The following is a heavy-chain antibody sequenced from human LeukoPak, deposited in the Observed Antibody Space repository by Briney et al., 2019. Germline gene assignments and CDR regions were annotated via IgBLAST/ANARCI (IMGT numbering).Heavy chain of an antibody. J-gene: IGHJ4*02. CDR3: AKGGATVIDY. CDR1: GFTLSNYW. Sequence: PGGSLRLSCAASGFTLSNYWMHWVRPPPAKELAGVARMNNDGSSTTSADSVRGRFTISRDNAKNTLYLQMNSLRAEDTAVYYCAKGGATVIDYWGQGTLVTVSS. CDR2: MNNDGSST. V-gene: IGHV3-74*01. D-gene: IGHD4-17*01.